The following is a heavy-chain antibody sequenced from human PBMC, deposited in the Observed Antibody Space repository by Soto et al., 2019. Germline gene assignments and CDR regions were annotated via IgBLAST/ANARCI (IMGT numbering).Heavy chain of an antibody. Sequence: SGPTLVNPTQTLTLTCTFSGFSLSTSGVGVGWIRQPPGKSLEWLALIYWDDDKRDSPSLKVRLTITKDTSKNQVVLTMTSMDPVDTATYCCARPYCYGSGSYNWFDPWGQGTLVTVSS. J-gene: IGHJ5*02. CDR3: ARPYCYGSGSYNWFDP. CDR1: GFSLSTSGVG. CDR2: IYWDDDK. D-gene: IGHD3-10*01. V-gene: IGHV2-5*02.